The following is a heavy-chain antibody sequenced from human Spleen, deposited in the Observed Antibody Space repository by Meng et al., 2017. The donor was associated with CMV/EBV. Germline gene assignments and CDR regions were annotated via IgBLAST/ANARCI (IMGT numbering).Heavy chain of an antibody. J-gene: IGHJ4*02. CDR2: ISGSGGST. CDR3: VRGLGASGSYSDY. Sequence: GESLKISCAASGFTFSSYAMSWVRQAPGKGLEWVSAISGSGGSTYYADSVKGRFTISRDNAENSLYLQMNSLRAEDTAFYYCVRGLGASGSYSDYWGQGTLVTVSS. CDR1: GFTFSSYA. D-gene: IGHD1-26*01. V-gene: IGHV3-23*01.